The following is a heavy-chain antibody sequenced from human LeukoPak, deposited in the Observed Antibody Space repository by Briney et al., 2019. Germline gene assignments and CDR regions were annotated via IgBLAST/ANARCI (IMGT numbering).Heavy chain of an antibody. J-gene: IGHJ6*03. D-gene: IGHD3-22*01. Sequence: GGSLRLSCAAPGFTFRIYAMTWVRQAPGKGLEWVSLIGGSDGRTRYADSVKGRFTISRDNSKNTLYLEMNSLRAEDTAVYYCAKDSSSYDWGYMDVWGKGTTVTISS. CDR3: AKDSSSYDWGYMDV. CDR2: IGGSDGRT. V-gene: IGHV3-23*01. CDR1: GFTFRIYA.